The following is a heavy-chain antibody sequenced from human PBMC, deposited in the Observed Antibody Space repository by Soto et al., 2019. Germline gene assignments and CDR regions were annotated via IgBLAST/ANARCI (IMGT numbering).Heavy chain of an antibody. D-gene: IGHD6-19*01. CDR2: ISGSGSNT. J-gene: IGHJ4*02. CDR1: GFTFNSYA. Sequence: EVQVLESGGGLVQPGGSLRLSCAASGFTFNSYAMSWVRQAPGKGLEWVSAISGSGSNTYYADSVKGRFTISRDNSKNTLYLQMNSLRGEDTAVYYCARQSSGWYYDKIDYWGQGTLVTVSS. CDR3: ARQSSGWYYDKIDY. V-gene: IGHV3-23*01.